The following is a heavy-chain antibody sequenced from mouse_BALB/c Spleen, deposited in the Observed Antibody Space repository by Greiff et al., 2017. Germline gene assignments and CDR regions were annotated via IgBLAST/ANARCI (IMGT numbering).Heavy chain of an antibody. J-gene: IGHJ1*01. Sequence: EVQGVESGGGLVQPGGSRKLSCAASGFTFSSFGMHWVRQAPEKGLEWVAYISSGSSTIYYADTVKGRFTISRDNPKNTLFLQMTSLRSEDTAMYYCARERYDWYFDVWGAGTTVTVSS. CDR1: GFTFSSFG. CDR2: ISSGSSTI. V-gene: IGHV5-17*02. CDR3: ARERYDWYFDV. D-gene: IGHD2-14*01.